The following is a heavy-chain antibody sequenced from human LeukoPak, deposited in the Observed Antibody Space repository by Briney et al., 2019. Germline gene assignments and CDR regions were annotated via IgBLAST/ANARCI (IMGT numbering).Heavy chain of an antibody. CDR2: ISAYNGNT. CDR3: AREGYYGSGSYHFDP. J-gene: IGHJ5*02. D-gene: IGHD3-10*01. V-gene: IGHV1-18*01. Sequence: ASVKVSCKASGYTFTSYGISWVRQAPGHGLEWMGWISAYNGNTNYAQKLQGRVTMTTDASTSTAYMELRSLRSDDTAVYYCAREGYYGSGSYHFDPWGQGTLVTVSS. CDR1: GYTFTSYG.